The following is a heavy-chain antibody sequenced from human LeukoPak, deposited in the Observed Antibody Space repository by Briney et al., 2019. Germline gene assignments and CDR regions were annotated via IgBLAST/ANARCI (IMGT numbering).Heavy chain of an antibody. CDR2: ISYDGSNK. J-gene: IGHJ6*02. CDR1: GFTFSSYG. Sequence: PGRSLRLSCAASGFTFSSYGMHWVRQAPGKGLEWVAVISYDGSNKYYAHSVKGRFTISRDNSYNSLHLQMNSLRAEDTAVYYCAREVSAAQYYGMDVWGQGTTVTVSS. D-gene: IGHD2-8*01. V-gene: IGHV3-30*03. CDR3: AREVSAAQYYGMDV.